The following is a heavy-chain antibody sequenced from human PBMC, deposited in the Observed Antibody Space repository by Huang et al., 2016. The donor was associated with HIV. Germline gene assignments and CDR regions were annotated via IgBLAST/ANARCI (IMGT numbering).Heavy chain of an antibody. Sequence: VQLVQSGAEVKKPGESLKISCKGSGYSFSSYWSAWVRQMPGKGLKWMGIIFPDDSDTTYMPSFEGQVTISADKSIGTAYLQWSSLKASDTAMYYCARRFSSSSGYFDYWGQGSLVTVSS. CDR1: GYSFSSYW. CDR2: IFPDDSDT. V-gene: IGHV5-51*01. CDR3: ARRFSSSSGYFDY. D-gene: IGHD6-6*01. J-gene: IGHJ4*02.